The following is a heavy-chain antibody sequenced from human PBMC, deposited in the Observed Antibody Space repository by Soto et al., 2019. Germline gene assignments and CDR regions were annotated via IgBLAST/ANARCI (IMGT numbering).Heavy chain of an antibody. D-gene: IGHD4-17*01. V-gene: IGHV1-2*02. J-gene: IGHJ4*02. Sequence: HVQLVQSGTEVKKPGASVRVSCMVSGYPFTTYYIHWVRQAPGQGLEWMGWIDPRSGGTVYEQKFQGRVTMTRDTSISTVYMDLSGLTSDDTALYYGAKDDYWIFPYWGQGSLVTVSS. CDR2: IDPRSGGT. CDR1: GYPFTTYY. CDR3: AKDDYWIFPY.